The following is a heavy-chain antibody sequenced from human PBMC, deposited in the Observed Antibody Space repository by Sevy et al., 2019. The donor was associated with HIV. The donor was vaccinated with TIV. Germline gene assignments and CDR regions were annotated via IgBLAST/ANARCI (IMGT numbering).Heavy chain of an antibody. V-gene: IGHV3-48*02. Sequence: GGSLRLSCKVSGFTFSVYTMHWVRQAPGKGLEWVSSISRTTTTYYADAVRGRFTISRDNAKNSLYLEMNSLRDDDTAVYYCAREAYYYDSREENWFDPWCQGTLVTVSS. CDR3: AREAYYYDSREENWFDP. J-gene: IGHJ5*02. D-gene: IGHD3-22*01. CDR2: ISRTTTT. CDR1: GFTFSVYT.